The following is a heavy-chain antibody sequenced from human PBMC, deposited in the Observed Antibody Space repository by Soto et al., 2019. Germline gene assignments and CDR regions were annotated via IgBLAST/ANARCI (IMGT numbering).Heavy chain of an antibody. CDR3: ARLRGSGGYYAYYFDS. V-gene: IGHV4-31*02. CDR1: GSINRGGYY. CDR2: IHYSGST. Sequence: QVHLQESGPGLVRPSQTLSLTCTVSGSINRGGYYWSWVRQHPVKGLEWIGYIHYSGSTWYNPSLKSRISTSVDTSKDQFSLKLSSVTVADTAVYYCARLRGSGGYYAYYFDSWGQGMLVIVSS. D-gene: IGHD3-10*01. J-gene: IGHJ4*02.